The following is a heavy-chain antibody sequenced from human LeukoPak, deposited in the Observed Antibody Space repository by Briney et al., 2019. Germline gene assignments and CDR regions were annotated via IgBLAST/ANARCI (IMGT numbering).Heavy chain of an antibody. J-gene: IGHJ6*02. CDR3: ARVVVPAGDYYYYGMDV. V-gene: IGHV1-18*01. CDR2: ISANNGDT. CDR1: GYTFRSYG. Sequence: ASVKVSCKASGYTFRSYGITWVRQAPGQGLEWMGWISANNGDTNSAQKFQGRVTMTTDTSTSTAYMELSGLRSEDTAVYYCARVVVPAGDYYYYGMDVWGQGTTVTVSS. D-gene: IGHD2-2*01.